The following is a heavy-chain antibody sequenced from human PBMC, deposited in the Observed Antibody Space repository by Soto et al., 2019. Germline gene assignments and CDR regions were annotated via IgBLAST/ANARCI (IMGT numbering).Heavy chain of an antibody. Sequence: EVQLVESGGGLVQPGGSLRLSCAASGFTFSSYAMHWVRQAPGKGLEYVSAISSNGGSTYYANFVKGRFTISRDNSKNTLYLQMGSLRAEDMAVYYCARVAYCSGGSCYSQYYFDYWGQGTLVTVSS. CDR3: ARVAYCSGGSCYSQYYFDY. CDR2: ISSNGGST. J-gene: IGHJ4*02. D-gene: IGHD2-15*01. CDR1: GFTFSSYA. V-gene: IGHV3-64*01.